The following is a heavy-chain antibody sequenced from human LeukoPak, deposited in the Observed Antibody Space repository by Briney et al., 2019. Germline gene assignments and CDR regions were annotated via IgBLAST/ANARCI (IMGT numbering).Heavy chain of an antibody. J-gene: IGHJ4*02. CDR2: IKQDGSEK. CDR1: GFTFSSYW. Sequence: GGSLRLSCAASGFTFSSYWMTWVRQAPGKGLEWVANIKQDGSEKFYVDSVKGRFTISRDNAKSSLYLQMNSLRAEDTAVYFCVRESVYGARSYYSYWGQGTLVTVSS. D-gene: IGHD3-10*01. V-gene: IGHV3-7*04. CDR3: VRESVYGARSYYSY.